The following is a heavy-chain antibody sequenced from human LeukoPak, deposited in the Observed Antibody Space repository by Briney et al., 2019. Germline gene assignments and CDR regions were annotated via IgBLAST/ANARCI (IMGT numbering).Heavy chain of an antibody. CDR2: IFGSGGSP. CDR3: GREPRGLQPI. J-gene: IGHJ4*02. V-gene: IGHV3-23*01. CDR1: GFTFGSHA. Sequence: GGSLRLSCEASGFTFGSHAMYWVRQAPGKGLEWVAGIFGSGGSPHYADSVKGRFTISRDNAKNSLYLQMNSLRVEDTAVYYCGREPRGLQPIWGQGTLVAVSS.